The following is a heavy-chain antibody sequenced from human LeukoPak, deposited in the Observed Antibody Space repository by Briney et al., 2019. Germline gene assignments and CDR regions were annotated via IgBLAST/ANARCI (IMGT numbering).Heavy chain of an antibody. V-gene: IGHV4-59*08. Sequence: SETLSLTCTVSGGSFSGYYWSWIRQPPRKGLEWIGYIYYSGSTRYNPSLESRVTLAVDTSKNQFSLRLSSVTAADTAVYYCARLTVTGTYPNYFDPWGQGTLVTVSS. CDR2: IYYSGST. D-gene: IGHD3-10*01. CDR3: ARLTVTGTYPNYFDP. J-gene: IGHJ5*02. CDR1: GGSFSGYY.